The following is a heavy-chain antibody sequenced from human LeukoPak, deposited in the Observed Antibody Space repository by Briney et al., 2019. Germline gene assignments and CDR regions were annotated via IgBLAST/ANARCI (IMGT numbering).Heavy chain of an antibody. D-gene: IGHD1-26*01. CDR2: ISYSGST. V-gene: IGHV4-39*01. CDR1: GGSISSSSNF. CDR3: ARLTPYSGSPLGDY. J-gene: IGHJ4*02. Sequence: SETLSLTCTVSGGSISSSSNFWGWIRQPPGKGLGWIGSISYSGSTYYNPSLKSRVTISVDTSKNQFSLKLSSVTAADTAVYYCARLTPYSGSPLGDYWGQGTLVTVSS.